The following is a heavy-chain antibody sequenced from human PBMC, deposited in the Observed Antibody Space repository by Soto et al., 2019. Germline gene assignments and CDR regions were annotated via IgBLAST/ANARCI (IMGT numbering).Heavy chain of an antibody. CDR1: GSSVSTNY. J-gene: IGHJ6*02. D-gene: IGHD2-15*01. Sequence: EVQLVETGGGFIQPGGSLRLSCAVSGSSVSTNYMNWIRQAPGKGLEWVSVIYSGGNTFYADSVKGRFTISRDISKNTVYLQMSGLRGDDTAVYYCARARGGYCSSSSCARGFYYFDLDVLGQGTTVTVSS. CDR3: ARARGGYCSSSSCARGFYYFDLDV. CDR2: IYSGGNT. V-gene: IGHV3-53*02.